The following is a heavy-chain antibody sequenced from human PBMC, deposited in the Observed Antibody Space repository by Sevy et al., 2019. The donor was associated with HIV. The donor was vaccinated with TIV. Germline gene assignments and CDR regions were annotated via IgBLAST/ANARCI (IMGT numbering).Heavy chain of an antibody. CDR3: ARGARGTLPSFYYYGLNV. CDR2: IYPDDSDT. D-gene: IGHD1-1*01. CDR1: GYTFTDYW. V-gene: IGHV5-51*01. J-gene: IGHJ6*02. Sequence: GESLKISWKGSGYTFTDYWIAWVRQMPGKGLEWMGIIYPDDSDTRYSPSFQGQVTISADKSNGTAYLQWSRLKASDTAMYFCARGARGTLPSFYYYGLNVWGQGTTVTVSS.